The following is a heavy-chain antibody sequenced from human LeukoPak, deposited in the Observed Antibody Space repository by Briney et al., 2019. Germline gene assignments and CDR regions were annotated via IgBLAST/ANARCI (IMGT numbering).Heavy chain of an antibody. CDR1: GYTFTSYD. Sequence: GASVKVSCKASGYTFTSYDINWVRQATGQGLEWMGWMNPNSGNTGYAQKFQGRVTMTRNTSISTAYMELSSLRSEDTAVYYCARGRRSYYDILTGRSAYNWFDPWGQGTLVTVSS. V-gene: IGHV1-8*01. J-gene: IGHJ5*02. CDR2: MNPNSGNT. D-gene: IGHD3-9*01. CDR3: ARGRRSYYDILTGRSAYNWFDP.